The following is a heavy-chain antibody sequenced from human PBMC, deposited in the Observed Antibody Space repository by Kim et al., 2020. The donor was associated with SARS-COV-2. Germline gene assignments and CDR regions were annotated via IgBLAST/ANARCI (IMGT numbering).Heavy chain of an antibody. D-gene: IGHD6-19*01. J-gene: IGHJ6*02. CDR3: ARDLVNVRAVAGPKAVYYYYGMDV. V-gene: IGHV7-4-1*01. Sequence: ASVKVSCKASGYTFTSYAMNWVRQAPGQGLEWMGWINTNTGNPTYAQGFTGRFVFSLDTSVSTAYLQICSLKAEDTAVYYCARDLVNVRAVAGPKAVYYYYGMDVWGQGTTVTVSS. CDR1: GYTFTSYA. CDR2: INTNTGNP.